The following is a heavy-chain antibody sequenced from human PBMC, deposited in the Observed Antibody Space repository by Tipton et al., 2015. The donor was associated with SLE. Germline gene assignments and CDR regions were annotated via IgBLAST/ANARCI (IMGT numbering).Heavy chain of an antibody. J-gene: IGHJ4*02. CDR3: ARAGGYSYGFDY. CDR1: GFTFNSFG. Sequence: SLRLSCAASGFTFNSFGMHWVRQAPGKGLVWVSRISDGSSTIYADSVKGRFTISRHNSKNTLYLQMNSLRAEDTAVYYCARAGGYSYGFDYWGQGTLVTVSS. V-gene: IGHV3-74*01. D-gene: IGHD5-18*01. CDR2: ISDGSST.